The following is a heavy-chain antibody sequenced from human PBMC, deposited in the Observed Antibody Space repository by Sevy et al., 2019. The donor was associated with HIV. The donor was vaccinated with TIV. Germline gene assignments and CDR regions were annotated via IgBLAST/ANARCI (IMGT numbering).Heavy chain of an antibody. D-gene: IGHD5-12*01. J-gene: IGHJ5*02. Sequence: GGSQRLSCVASGFTFSNYGMHWVRQAPGEGLEWVAVIWYDGSKKYYADSVKGRFTISRDNSKNTLYLQMNSLRAEDTAVYYCARADGNSGYEFSFAWGQGTLVTVSS. CDR3: ARADGNSGYEFSFA. CDR1: GFTFSNYG. CDR2: IWYDGSKK. V-gene: IGHV3-33*01.